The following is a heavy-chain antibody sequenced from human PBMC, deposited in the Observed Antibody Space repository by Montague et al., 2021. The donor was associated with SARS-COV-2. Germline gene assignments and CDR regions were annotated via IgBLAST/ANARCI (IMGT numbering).Heavy chain of an antibody. J-gene: IGHJ5*02. CDR2: VYTSGST. CDR1: GVSISSGTYY. V-gene: IGHV4-61*02. Sequence: TLSLTCTVSGVSISSGTYYWSWIRQPAGKGLEWIGRVYTSGSTNYNPSLESRATLSVDTSKNQFSLKLRSVTAADTAVYFCARTGLSGESWFDPWGQGTLVAVSS. CDR3: ARTGLSGESWFDP. D-gene: IGHD7-27*01.